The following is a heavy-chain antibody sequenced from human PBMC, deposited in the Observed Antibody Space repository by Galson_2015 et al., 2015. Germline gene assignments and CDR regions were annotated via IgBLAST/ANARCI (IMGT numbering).Heavy chain of an antibody. Sequence: SLRLSCVVSGFLFSNYRMNWVRQAPGKGLEWVSCISSSSAYKYYADSVKGRFTISRDNPEKSVYLQMNSLRAEDTGVYYCAREDFWSGYSYFDYWGQGILVTVSS. J-gene: IGHJ4*02. D-gene: IGHD3-3*01. CDR2: ISSSSAYK. CDR3: AREDFWSGYSYFDY. CDR1: GFLFSNYR. V-gene: IGHV3-21*01.